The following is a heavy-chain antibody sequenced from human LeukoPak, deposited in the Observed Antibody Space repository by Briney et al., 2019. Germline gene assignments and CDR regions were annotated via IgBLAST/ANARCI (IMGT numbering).Heavy chain of an antibody. J-gene: IGHJ6*03. CDR3: ARVGYSYVINDWSRTGLGAYPTKYYYHMDV. CDR2: INHSGST. V-gene: IGHV4-34*01. CDR1: GGSFSGYY. D-gene: IGHD5-18*01. Sequence: SETLSLTCAVYGGSFSGYYWSWIRQPPGKGLEWIGEINHSGSTNYNPSLKSRVTISGDTSRNQFSLKLSSVTAADTAVYFCARVGYSYVINDWSRTGLGAYPTKYYYHMDVWGKGTTVTVSS.